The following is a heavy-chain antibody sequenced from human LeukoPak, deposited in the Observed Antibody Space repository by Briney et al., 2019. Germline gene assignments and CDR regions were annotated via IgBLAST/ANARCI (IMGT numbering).Heavy chain of an antibody. V-gene: IGHV3-7*01. D-gene: IGHD3-22*01. CDR1: GLTFSSYG. CDR3: AREGAAYYYDSSGYYSDAFDI. CDR2: IKQDGSEK. J-gene: IGHJ3*02. Sequence: GGSLRLSCAASGLTFSSYGMNWVRQAPGKGLEWVANIKQDGSEKYYVDSVKGRFTISRDNAKNSLYLQMNSLRAEDTAVYYCAREGAAYYYDSSGYYSDAFDIWGQGTMVTVSS.